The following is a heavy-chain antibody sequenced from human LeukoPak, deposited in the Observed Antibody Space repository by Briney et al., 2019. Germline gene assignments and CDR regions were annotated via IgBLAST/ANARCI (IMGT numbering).Heavy chain of an antibody. CDR1: GFTFSDYY. CDR3: AASYGDYPFDY. D-gene: IGHD4-17*01. J-gene: IGHJ4*02. Sequence: GGSLRLSCAASGFTFSDYYMSWIRQAPGKGLEWVSYISSSGSTIYYADSVKGRFAISRDNAKNSLYLQMNSLRAEDTAVYYCAASYGDYPFDYWGQGTLVTVSS. CDR2: ISSSGSTI. V-gene: IGHV3-11*01.